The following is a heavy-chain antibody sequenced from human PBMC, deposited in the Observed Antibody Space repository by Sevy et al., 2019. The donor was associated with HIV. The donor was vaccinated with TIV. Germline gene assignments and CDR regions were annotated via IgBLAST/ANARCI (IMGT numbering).Heavy chain of an antibody. CDR2: ISSSGSTI. CDR1: GFTFSDYY. Sequence: GGSLRLSCAASGFTFSDYYMSWIRQAPGKGLEWVSYISSSGSTIYYADSVKGRFTISRDNAKNPLYLQMNSLRAEDTAVYYCARDSGNYDYVWGSYGYYFDYWGQGTLVTVSS. D-gene: IGHD3-16*02. V-gene: IGHV3-11*01. CDR3: ARDSGNYDYVWGSYGYYFDY. J-gene: IGHJ4*02.